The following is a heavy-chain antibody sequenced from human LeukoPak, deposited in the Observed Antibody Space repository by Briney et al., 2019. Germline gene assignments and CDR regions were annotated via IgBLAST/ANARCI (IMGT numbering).Heavy chain of an antibody. Sequence: QTGGSLRLSCAASGFNFGSYSMTWVRQAPGKGLEWVANINQDGSEMYYVDSVKGRFTISRNNANNSLYLQMNSLRAEDTAVYYCVTHYGSGSYSGDAFDFWGQGTMVIVSS. CDR1: GFNFGSYS. CDR3: VTHYGSGSYSGDAFDF. J-gene: IGHJ3*01. D-gene: IGHD3-10*01. CDR2: INQDGSEM. V-gene: IGHV3-7*01.